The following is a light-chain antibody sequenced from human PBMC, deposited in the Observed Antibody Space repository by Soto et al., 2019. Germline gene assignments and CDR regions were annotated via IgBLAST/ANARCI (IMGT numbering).Light chain of an antibody. CDR2: GAS. J-gene: IGKJ3*01. V-gene: IGKV3-15*01. CDR1: QSISSN. CDR3: QQYNNWPFT. Sequence: EIVMTQSPATLSVSPGERATLSCRASQSISSNLAWYQQKPGQAPRLLIYGASTRATGIPATFSGSGSGTEFTLTLSSLQSEDFAVYYCQQYNNWPFTFGPGNKVDIK.